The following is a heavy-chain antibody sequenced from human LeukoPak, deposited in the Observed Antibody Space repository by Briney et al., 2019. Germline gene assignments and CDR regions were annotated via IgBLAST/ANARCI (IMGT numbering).Heavy chain of an antibody. D-gene: IGHD6-13*01. Sequence: NPSETLSLTCTVSGGSISSGSYYWSWIRQPAGKGLEWIGRIYTSGSTNYNPSLKSRVTISVDTSKNQFSLKLSSVTAADTAVYYCARHGAAAGIWVYFQHWGQGTLVTVSS. CDR2: IYTSGST. J-gene: IGHJ1*01. CDR3: ARHGAAAGIWVYFQH. V-gene: IGHV4-61*02. CDR1: GGSISSGSYY.